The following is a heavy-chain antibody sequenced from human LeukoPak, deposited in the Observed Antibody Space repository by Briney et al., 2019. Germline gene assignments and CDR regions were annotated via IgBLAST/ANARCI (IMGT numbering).Heavy chain of an antibody. CDR2: ISGSGGST. Sequence: PGGSLRLSCAASGFTFSSYAMSWVRQAPGKGLEWVSAISGSGGSTYYADSVKGRFTISRDNSKNTLYLQMNSLRAEDTAVYYCAKLDTYYDILTGNHLGDYFDYWGQGTLVTVSS. D-gene: IGHD3-9*01. CDR3: AKLDTYYDILTGNHLGDYFDY. CDR1: GFTFSSYA. J-gene: IGHJ4*02. V-gene: IGHV3-23*01.